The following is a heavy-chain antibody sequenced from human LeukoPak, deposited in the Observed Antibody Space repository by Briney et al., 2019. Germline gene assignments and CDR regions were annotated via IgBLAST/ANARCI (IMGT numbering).Heavy chain of an antibody. Sequence: PGESLRLSCAASGFTFSTYAMSWVRQAPGKGLEWVSAISGSGGSTYYADSVKGRFTISRDNSKNTLYLQMNSLRAEDTAVYYCALHRDVVVIAQVEWFDPWGQGTLVTVSS. V-gene: IGHV3-23*01. CDR2: ISGSGGST. D-gene: IGHD2-21*01. CDR1: GFTFSTYA. J-gene: IGHJ5*02. CDR3: ALHRDVVVIAQVEWFDP.